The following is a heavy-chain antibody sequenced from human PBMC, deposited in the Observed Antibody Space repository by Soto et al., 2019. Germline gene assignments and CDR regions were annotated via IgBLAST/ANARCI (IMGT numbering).Heavy chain of an antibody. CDR2: LTDTGATT. CDR1: GFTFYAYA. V-gene: IGHV3-23*01. CDR3: ARYTPVVTFLFEH. Sequence: EVQLLESGGGLVQPGGSLRLSCAASGFTFYAYAMSWVRLAPGKGLEWVSGLTDTGATTYYADSVKGRFTISRDNSKNTVYLQMNSLRAEDTAVYYCARYTPVVTFLFEHWCQGALVTVSS. J-gene: IGHJ4*02. D-gene: IGHD2-21*02.